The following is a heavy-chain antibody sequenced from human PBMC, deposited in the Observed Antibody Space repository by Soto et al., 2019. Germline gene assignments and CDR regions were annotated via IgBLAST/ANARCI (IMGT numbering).Heavy chain of an antibody. Sequence: GESLKISCKTSGYEFNNYWIGWVRQMPGKGLEWMGIIYPGDSDTRYSPSFQGQVTFSADKSSTTAYLQWSSLRASDTAMYYCARSERVYSYGSDVFDFWGQGTMVTVSS. J-gene: IGHJ3*01. CDR1: GYEFNNYW. CDR3: ARSERVYSYGSDVFDF. CDR2: IYPGDSDT. V-gene: IGHV5-51*01. D-gene: IGHD5-18*01.